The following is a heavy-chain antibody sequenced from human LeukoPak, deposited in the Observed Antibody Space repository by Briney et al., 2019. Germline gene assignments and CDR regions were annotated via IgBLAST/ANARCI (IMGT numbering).Heavy chain of an antibody. CDR3: TRGLIVVVPAAMDY. J-gene: IGHJ4*02. CDR1: GFTFGDYA. CDR2: IRSKAYGGTT. Sequence: PGGSLRLSCTASGFTFGDYAMSWVRQAPGKGLEWVGLIRSKAYGGTTEYAASVKGRFTISRDDSKSIAYLQMNSLKTEDTAVYYCTRGLIVVVPAAMDYWGQGTLVTVSS. D-gene: IGHD2-2*01. V-gene: IGHV3-49*04.